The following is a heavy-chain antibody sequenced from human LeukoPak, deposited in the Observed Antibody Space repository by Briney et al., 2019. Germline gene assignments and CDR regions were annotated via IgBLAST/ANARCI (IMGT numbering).Heavy chain of an antibody. Sequence: SETLSLTCSVSGDSMKSGGHYWTWIRQPPGKALEWIGYIYYSGTTNYNPSLESRVTMSVDTSKNQFSLIMSSVTAADTAVYYCARNPPGGVVTAPFDSWGQGILVTVSS. D-gene: IGHD3-3*01. CDR2: IYYSGTT. J-gene: IGHJ4*02. CDR3: ARNPPGGVVTAPFDS. CDR1: GDSMKSGGHY. V-gene: IGHV4-61*08.